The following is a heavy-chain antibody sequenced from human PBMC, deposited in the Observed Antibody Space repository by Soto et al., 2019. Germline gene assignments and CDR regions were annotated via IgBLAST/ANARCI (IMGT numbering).Heavy chain of an antibody. CDR2: IGTADDT. V-gene: IGHV3-13*01. J-gene: IGHJ4*02. Sequence: EVQLVESGGGLFQPGGSLRLSCRASGFSFPDYDIHWVRQSIGKGLEWVSAIGTADDTYYAPALKGRFTIRRENPKNSVYLQMNSLTVDDTAVYYCTRVAVAGTWWGQGTLVTVSS. CDR3: TRVAVAGTW. CDR1: GFSFPDYD. D-gene: IGHD6-19*01.